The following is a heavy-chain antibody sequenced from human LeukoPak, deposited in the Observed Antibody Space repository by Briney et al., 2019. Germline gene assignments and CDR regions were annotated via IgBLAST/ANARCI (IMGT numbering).Heavy chain of an antibody. CDR1: GGSISGYY. V-gene: IGHV4-4*07. CDR2: VDTSGST. CDR3: VAYGDSWFEY. Sequence: PSETLSLTCTVSGGSISGYYWAWIRQSAGKGLDWIGRVDTSGSTKYNPSLRSRVGMSTDTSRNLLSLRLSSVAAADTAVYYCVAYGDSWFEYWGQGALVTVSS. D-gene: IGHD3-16*01. J-gene: IGHJ5*01.